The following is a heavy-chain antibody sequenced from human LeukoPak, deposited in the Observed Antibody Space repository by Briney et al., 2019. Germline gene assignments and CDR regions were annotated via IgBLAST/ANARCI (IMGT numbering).Heavy chain of an antibody. CDR2: IYHSGST. Sequence: SETLSLTCTVSDGSINTPNYYWGWIRHPPGKGLEWIGSIYHSGSTYYNPSLKSRVTISVDTSKNQVSLKLRSVTAADTAVYYCARVTSRLGVCDYWGQGSLVTVSS. CDR1: DGSINTPNYY. J-gene: IGHJ4*02. V-gene: IGHV4-39*07. D-gene: IGHD2-8*01. CDR3: ARVTSRLGVCDY.